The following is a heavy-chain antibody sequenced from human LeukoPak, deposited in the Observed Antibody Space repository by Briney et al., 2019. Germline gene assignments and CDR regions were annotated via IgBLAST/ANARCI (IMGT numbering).Heavy chain of an antibody. CDR2: LSGSGYNT. D-gene: IGHD6-13*01. J-gene: IGHJ3*02. Sequence: GGSLRLSCAASGFTFSSHALSWVRQAPGKGLEWVSSLSGSGYNTYYADSVKGRFTISRDNSKNTVYLQMNSLRAEDTAVYYCAKEGSSWYLGDAFDIWGQGTMVTVSS. V-gene: IGHV3-23*01. CDR3: AKEGSSWYLGDAFDI. CDR1: GFTFSSHA.